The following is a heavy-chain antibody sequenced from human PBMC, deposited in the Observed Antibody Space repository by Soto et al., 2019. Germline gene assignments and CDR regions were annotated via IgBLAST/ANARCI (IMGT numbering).Heavy chain of an antibody. CDR2: ISSSSSTI. Sequence: PGGSLRLSCAASGFTFSSYSMNWVRQAPGKGLEWVSYISSSSSTIYYADSVRGRFTISRDNAKNSLYLQMNSLRDEDTAVYYCARDLIQQLATLHNWFDPWGQGTLVTVSS. CDR3: ARDLIQQLATLHNWFDP. V-gene: IGHV3-48*02. D-gene: IGHD6-13*01. J-gene: IGHJ5*02. CDR1: GFTFSSYS.